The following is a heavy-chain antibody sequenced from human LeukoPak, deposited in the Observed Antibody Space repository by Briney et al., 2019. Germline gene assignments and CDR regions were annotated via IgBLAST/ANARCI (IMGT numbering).Heavy chain of an antibody. CDR3: AGGGTYYYDSSGPQRAFDI. CDR2: IYYSGST. Sequence: SETLSLTCTVSGGSISSYYWSWIRQPPGKGLEWIGYIYYSGSTNYNPSLKSRVTISVDTSKNQFSLKLSSVTAADTAVYYCAGGGTYYYDSSGPQRAFDIWGQGAMVTVSS. D-gene: IGHD3-22*01. CDR1: GGSISSYY. J-gene: IGHJ3*02. V-gene: IGHV4-59*01.